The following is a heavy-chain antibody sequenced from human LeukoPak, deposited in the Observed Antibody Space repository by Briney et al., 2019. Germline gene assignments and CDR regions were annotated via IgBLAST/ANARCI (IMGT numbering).Heavy chain of an antibody. CDR3: ARVIVVVPAARGYYFHY. J-gene: IGHJ4*02. Sequence: SETLSLTCTVSGGSISSSSYYWGWIRQPPGKGLEWIGSIYYSGSTYYNPSLKSRVTISVDTSKNQFSLKLSSVTAADTAVYYCARVIVVVPAARGYYFHYWGQGTLVTVSS. D-gene: IGHD2-2*01. CDR1: GGSISSSSYY. CDR2: IYYSGST. V-gene: IGHV4-39*07.